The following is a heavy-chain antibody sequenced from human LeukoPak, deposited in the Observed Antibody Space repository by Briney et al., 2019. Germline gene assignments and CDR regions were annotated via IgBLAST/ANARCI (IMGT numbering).Heavy chain of an antibody. J-gene: IGHJ4*02. CDR2: IRYDGSNK. Sequence: GGSLRLSCAASGFTLSSYGMHWVRQAPGKGLEWVAFIRYDGSNKYYADSVKGRFTISRDNSKNTLYLQMNSLRVEDTAVYYCARTLTVAGTGSFDYWGQGTLVTVSS. V-gene: IGHV3-30*02. CDR3: ARTLTVAGTGSFDY. CDR1: GFTLSSYG. D-gene: IGHD6-19*01.